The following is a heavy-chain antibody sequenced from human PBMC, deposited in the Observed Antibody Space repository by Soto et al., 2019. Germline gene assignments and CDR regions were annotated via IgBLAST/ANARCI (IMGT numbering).Heavy chain of an antibody. CDR2: VYWTGST. CDR3: ARSHYTYGLLIDY. Sequence: SETLSLTCTVSGGSIGTSNYYWGWIRQSPGKGLQWIGNVYWTGSTFSHPSLTSRVFISVDTSKNEFSLRLTSVTAADTAVYYCARSHYTYGLLIDYWGPGTLVTVSS. J-gene: IGHJ4*02. D-gene: IGHD2-8*01. V-gene: IGHV4-39*01. CDR1: GGSIGTSNYY.